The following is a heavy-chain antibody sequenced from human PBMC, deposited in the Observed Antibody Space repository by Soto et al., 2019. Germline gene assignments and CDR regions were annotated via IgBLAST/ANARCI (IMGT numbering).Heavy chain of an antibody. CDR1: GFTFSSYA. CDR2: ISGSGGST. D-gene: IGHD1-1*01. Sequence: PGGSLRLSCAASGFTFSSYAMRWVRQAPGKGLEWVSAISGSGGSTYYADSVKGRFTISRDNSKNTLYLQMNSLRAEDTAVYYCARSATGTTRSNYDYWGQGTLVTVSS. V-gene: IGHV3-23*01. J-gene: IGHJ4*02. CDR3: ARSATGTTRSNYDY.